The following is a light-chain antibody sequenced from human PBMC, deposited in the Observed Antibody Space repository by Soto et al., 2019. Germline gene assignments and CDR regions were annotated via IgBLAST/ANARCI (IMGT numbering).Light chain of an antibody. CDR2: EVT. CDR1: SSDVGNYDF. CDR3: ASYAGGNQV. V-gene: IGLV2-8*01. J-gene: IGLJ1*01. Sequence: QSALTQPPSASGSPGQSVTISCTGTSSDVGNYDFVSWYQHHPGKAPRLMIYEVTRRPSGVTDRFSGSKSGNTASLTLSGLLPEDEADYYCASYAGGNQVFGTGTKVTVL.